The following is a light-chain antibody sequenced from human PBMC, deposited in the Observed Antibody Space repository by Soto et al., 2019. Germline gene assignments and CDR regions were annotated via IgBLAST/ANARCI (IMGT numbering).Light chain of an antibody. J-gene: IGLJ1*01. V-gene: IGLV2-14*01. CDR3: SSYTSSSIDYV. CDR2: EVS. CDR1: SSNVGGYNY. Sequence: QSALTQPASVSGSPGQSITISCTGTSSNVGGYNYVSWYQQHPGKAPKLMIYEVSNRPSGVSNRFSGSKSGNTASLTICGLQAEDAADYYCSSYTSSSIDYVFGTGTKLTVL.